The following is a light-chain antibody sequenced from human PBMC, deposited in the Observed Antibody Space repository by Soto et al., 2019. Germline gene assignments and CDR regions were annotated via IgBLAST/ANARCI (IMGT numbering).Light chain of an antibody. CDR1: SGDVGAYNF. CDR3: SSYAGSDTFV. J-gene: IGLJ1*01. V-gene: IGLV2-14*03. CDR2: HVS. Sequence: QSALIQPASVSGSPGQSITISCTGTSGDVGAYNFVSWYQQHPGKAPRLIVYHVSDRPSGFSSRFSGSKSGNSASLTISGLHAEDEADYYCSSYAGSDTFVFGTGTKATVL.